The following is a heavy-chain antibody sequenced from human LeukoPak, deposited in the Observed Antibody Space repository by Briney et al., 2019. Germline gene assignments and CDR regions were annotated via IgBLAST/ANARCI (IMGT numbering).Heavy chain of an antibody. D-gene: IGHD5-18*01. V-gene: IGHV3-64*01. CDR3: ARGRQSRYSYGPFDY. CDR1: GFTFSSYW. Sequence: GGSLRLSCAASGFTFSSYWMSWVRQAPGKGLEYVSAISSNGGSTYYANSVKGRFTISRDNSKNTLYLQMGSLRAEDMAVYYCARGRQSRYSYGPFDYWGQGTLVTVSS. J-gene: IGHJ4*02. CDR2: ISSNGGST.